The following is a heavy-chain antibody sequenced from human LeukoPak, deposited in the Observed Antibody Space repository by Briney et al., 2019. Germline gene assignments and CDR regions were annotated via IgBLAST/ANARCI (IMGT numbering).Heavy chain of an antibody. J-gene: IGHJ4*02. CDR1: GYTFTGYY. V-gene: IGHV1-2*06. CDR3: ARLGRGLRLGELNTDY. Sequence: ASVKVSCKASGYTFTGYYMHWVRQAPGQGLEWMGRINPNSGGTNYAQKFQGRVTMTRDTSISTAYMELSRLRSDDTAVYYCARLGRGLRLGELNTDYRGQGTLVTVSS. D-gene: IGHD3-16*01. CDR2: INPNSGGT.